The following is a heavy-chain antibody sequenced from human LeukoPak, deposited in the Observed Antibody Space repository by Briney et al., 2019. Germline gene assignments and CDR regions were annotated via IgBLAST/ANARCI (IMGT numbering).Heavy chain of an antibody. CDR1: GFTFTKYA. D-gene: IGHD3-22*01. CDR2: LSGSGTST. V-gene: IGHV3-23*01. J-gene: IGHJ3*02. Sequence: GGSLRLSCAASGFTFTKYAMSWVRQAQGKGLEWVSALSGSGTSTYYADSVKGRFTISRDNSKNTLYLQMNSLRVEDTAVYYCAKGLYDSTHDAFDIWGQGTMVTVSS. CDR3: AKGLYDSTHDAFDI.